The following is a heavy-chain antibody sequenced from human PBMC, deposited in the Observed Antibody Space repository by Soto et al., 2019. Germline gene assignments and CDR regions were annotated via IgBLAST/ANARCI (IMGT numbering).Heavy chain of an antibody. CDR3: AKVMYSSSSNYYGMDV. CDR1: GFTFSIYA. J-gene: IGHJ6*02. Sequence: GGSLRLYCAASGFTFSIYAMSWVRHAPGKGLEWVSAISGSGGSTYYADSVKGRFTISRDNSKNTLYLQMNSLRAEDTAVYYCAKVMYSSSSNYYGMDVWGQGTTVTVSS. V-gene: IGHV3-23*01. CDR2: ISGSGGST. D-gene: IGHD6-6*01.